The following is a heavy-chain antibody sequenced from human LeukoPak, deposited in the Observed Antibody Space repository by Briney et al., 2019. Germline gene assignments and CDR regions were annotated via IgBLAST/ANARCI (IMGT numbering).Heavy chain of an antibody. D-gene: IGHD3-22*01. Sequence: GASVKVSCKASGYTFTGYYMHWVRQAPGQGLEWMGWINPNSGGTNYAQKFQGRVTMTRDTSISTAYMELSRLRSDDTAVYYCARDNEYYYDSSGYSGYAFDIWGQGTMVTVSS. J-gene: IGHJ3*02. V-gene: IGHV1-2*02. CDR1: GYTFTGYY. CDR2: INPNSGGT. CDR3: ARDNEYYYDSSGYSGYAFDI.